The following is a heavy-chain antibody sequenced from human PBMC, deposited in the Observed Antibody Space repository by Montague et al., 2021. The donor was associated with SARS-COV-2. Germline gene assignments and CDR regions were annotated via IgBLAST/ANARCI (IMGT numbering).Heavy chain of an antibody. V-gene: IGHV3-21*01. D-gene: IGHD3-22*01. CDR1: GFTFSSYS. CDR3: ARDTDYYDSSGYYPAVWDY. Sequence: SLRLSCAASGFTFSSYSMNWVRQAPGKGLEWVSSISSSSSSYIYYADSVKGRFTISRDNAKNSLYLQMNSLRAEDTAVYYCARDTDYYDSSGYYPAVWDYWGQGTLVTVSS. CDR2: ISSSSSSYI. J-gene: IGHJ4*02.